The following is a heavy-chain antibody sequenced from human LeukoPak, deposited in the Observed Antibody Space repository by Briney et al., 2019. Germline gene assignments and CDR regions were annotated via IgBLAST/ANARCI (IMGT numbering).Heavy chain of an antibody. V-gene: IGHV4-59*01. CDR1: GGSISSYY. J-gene: IGHJ4*02. CDR3: ARDEGWSYFDY. Sequence: SETLSLTCTVSGGSISSYYCSWIRQPAGKGLEWIGYIYYSGSTNYNPSLKSRVTISVDTSKNQFSLKLSSVTAADTAVYYCARDEGWSYFDYWGQGTLVTVSS. CDR2: IYYSGST. D-gene: IGHD2-15*01.